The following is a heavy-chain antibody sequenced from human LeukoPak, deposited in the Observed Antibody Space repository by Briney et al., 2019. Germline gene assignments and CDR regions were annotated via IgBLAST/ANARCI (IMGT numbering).Heavy chain of an antibody. V-gene: IGHV4-30-4*08. CDR2: IYYSGST. D-gene: IGHD3-22*01. CDR3: ARYTANTAGYSFDF. CDR1: GGSISSGDYY. J-gene: IGHJ4*02. Sequence: SETLSLTCTVSGGSISSGDYYWSWIRQPPGKGLEWIGYIYYSGSTYYDPSLKSRVTISVDTSKNQFPLKLSSVTAADTAVYYCARYTANTAGYSFDFWGQGALVTVSS.